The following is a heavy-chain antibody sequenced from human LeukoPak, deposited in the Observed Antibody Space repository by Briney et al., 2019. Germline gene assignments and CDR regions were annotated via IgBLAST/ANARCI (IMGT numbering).Heavy chain of an antibody. CDR3: ARGCSDSSCYSRWYFDL. CDR2: VYTSGTT. Sequence: KTSETLSLTCTVSGGSTSSYFWNWIRQPAGKGLEWIGRVYTSGTTNYNPSLKSRVTMSVDTSKNQFSLKLNSMTAADTAVYYCARGCSDSSCYSRWYFDLWGRGTLVTVSS. J-gene: IGHJ2*01. V-gene: IGHV4-4*07. CDR1: GGSTSSYF. D-gene: IGHD2-15*01.